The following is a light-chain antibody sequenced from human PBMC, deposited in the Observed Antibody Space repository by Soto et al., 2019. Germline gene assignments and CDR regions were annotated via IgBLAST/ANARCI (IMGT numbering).Light chain of an antibody. CDR3: QQSYSTPRT. Sequence: DIQMTQSPSSLSASVGDRVTITCRASQSISNYLNWYQQKPGKAPKLLMYAASSLQSGVPSRFSGSGTGTDFTLTISSLQPEDFATYYCQQSYSTPRTFGQGPNVEIK. V-gene: IGKV1-39*01. J-gene: IGKJ1*01. CDR2: AAS. CDR1: QSISNY.